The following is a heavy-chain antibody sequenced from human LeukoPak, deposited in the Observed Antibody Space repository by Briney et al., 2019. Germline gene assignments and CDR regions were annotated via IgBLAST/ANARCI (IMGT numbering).Heavy chain of an antibody. CDR2: IIPILGIA. CDR3: ARAGSSSWYTGNWFDP. V-gene: IGHV1-69*04. D-gene: IGHD6-13*01. Sequence: GASVKVSCKASGGTFSSYAISWVRQAPGQGLEWMGRIIPILGIANYAQKFQGRVTITADKSTSTAYMELSSRRSEDTAVYYCARAGSSSWYTGNWFDPWGQGTLVTVSS. J-gene: IGHJ5*02. CDR1: GGTFSSYA.